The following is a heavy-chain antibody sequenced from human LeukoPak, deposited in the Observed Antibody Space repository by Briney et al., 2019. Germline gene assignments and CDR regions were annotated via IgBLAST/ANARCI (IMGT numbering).Heavy chain of an antibody. Sequence: PSETLSLTCTVSGGSISSYYWSWIRQPPGKGLEWIGYIYYSGSTNYNPSLKSRVTISVGTSKNQFSLKLSSVTAADTAVYYCATSYYGSGNFYYYYYYMDVWGKGTTVTVSS. CDR2: IYYSGST. CDR1: GGSISSYY. CDR3: ATSYYGSGNFYYYYYYMDV. D-gene: IGHD3-10*01. J-gene: IGHJ6*03. V-gene: IGHV4-59*01.